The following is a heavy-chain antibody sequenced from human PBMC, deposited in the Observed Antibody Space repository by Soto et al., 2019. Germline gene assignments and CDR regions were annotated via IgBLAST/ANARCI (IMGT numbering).Heavy chain of an antibody. D-gene: IGHD6-13*01. CDR1: GFTFSSYS. V-gene: IGHV3-21*01. CDR2: ISSSSSYI. J-gene: IGHJ4*02. Sequence: KTGGSLRLSCAASGFTFSSYSMNWVRQAPGKGLEWVSSISSSSSYIYYADSVKGRFTISRDNAKNSLYLQMNSLRAEDTAVYYCARDPRIAAAGYSSGWYYFDYWGQGTLVTVSS. CDR3: ARDPRIAAAGYSSGWYYFDY.